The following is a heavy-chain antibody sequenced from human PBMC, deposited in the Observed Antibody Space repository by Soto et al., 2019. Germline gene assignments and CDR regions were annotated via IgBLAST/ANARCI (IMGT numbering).Heavy chain of an antibody. CDR3: ALGYSNAHGGFAY. D-gene: IGHD5-18*01. CDR2: IYYSGST. Sequence: SETLSLTCTVSGGSISSSSYYWGWIRQPPGKGLEWIGSIYYSGSTYYNPSLKSRVTISVDTSKNQFSLKLSSVTAADTAVYYCALGYSNAHGGFAYRGQAALVT. J-gene: IGHJ4*02. V-gene: IGHV4-39*01. CDR1: GGSISSSSYY.